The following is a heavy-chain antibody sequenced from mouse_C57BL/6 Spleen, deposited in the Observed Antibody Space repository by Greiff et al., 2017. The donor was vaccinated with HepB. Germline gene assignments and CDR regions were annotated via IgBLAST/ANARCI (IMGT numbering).Heavy chain of an antibody. CDR1: GYTFTSYW. Sequence: VQLQQPGAELVKPGASVKMSCKASGYTFTSYWITWVKQRPGQGLEWIGDIYPGSGSTNYNEKFKSKATLTVDTSSSTAYMQLSSLTSEDSAVYYCARKVYYGNYAWFAYWGQGTLVTVSA. V-gene: IGHV1-55*01. D-gene: IGHD2-1*01. CDR3: ARKVYYGNYAWFAY. J-gene: IGHJ3*01. CDR2: IYPGSGST.